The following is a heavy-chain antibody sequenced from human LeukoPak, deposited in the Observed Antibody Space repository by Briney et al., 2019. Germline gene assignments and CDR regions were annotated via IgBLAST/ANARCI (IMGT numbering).Heavy chain of an antibody. Sequence: SVNVSCKASGGTFSSYAISWVRQAPGQGLEWMGGIIPIFGTANYAQKFQGRVTITADKSSSTAYMELSSLRSEDTAVYYCARDGIAAADMNYYYYYMDVWGKGTTVTISS. V-gene: IGHV1-69*06. D-gene: IGHD6-13*01. CDR3: ARDGIAAADMNYYYYYMDV. CDR1: GGTFSSYA. J-gene: IGHJ6*03. CDR2: IIPIFGTA.